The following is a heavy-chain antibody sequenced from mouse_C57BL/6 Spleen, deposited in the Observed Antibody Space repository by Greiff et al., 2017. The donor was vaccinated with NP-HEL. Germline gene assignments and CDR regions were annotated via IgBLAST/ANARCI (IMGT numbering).Heavy chain of an antibody. CDR2: IYPSDSET. J-gene: IGHJ2*01. Sequence: QVQLQQPGAELVRPGSSVKLSCKASGYTFNSYWMDWVKQRPGQGLEWIGNIYPSDSETHYNQKFKDKATLTVDKSSSTAYMQLSSLTSEDSAVYYCARGDYSNYVDYWGQGTTLTVSS. CDR3: ARGDYSNYVDY. CDR1: GYTFNSYW. V-gene: IGHV1-61*01. D-gene: IGHD2-5*01.